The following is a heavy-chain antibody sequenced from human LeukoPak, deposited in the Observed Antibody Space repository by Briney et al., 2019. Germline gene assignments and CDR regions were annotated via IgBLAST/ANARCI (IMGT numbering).Heavy chain of an antibody. CDR2: IYHSGST. J-gene: IGHJ4*02. Sequence: RTSETLSLTCAVSGYSISSGYYWGWIRQPPGKGLEWIGSIYHSGSTYYNPSLKSRVTISVDTSKNQFSLKLSSVTAADTAVYYCASHGGSTAYFDYWGQGTLVTVSS. V-gene: IGHV4-38-2*01. D-gene: IGHD4-17*01. CDR3: ASHGGSTAYFDY. CDR1: GYSISSGYY.